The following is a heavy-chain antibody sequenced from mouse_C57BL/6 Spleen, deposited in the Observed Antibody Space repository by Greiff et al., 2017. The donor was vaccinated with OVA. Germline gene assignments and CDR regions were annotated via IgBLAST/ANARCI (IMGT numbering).Heavy chain of an antibody. CDR3: ASYDYDD. J-gene: IGHJ3*01. V-gene: IGHV5-9*01. D-gene: IGHD2-4*01. Sequence: EVMLVESGGGLVKPGGSLKLSCAASGFTFSSYTMSWVRQTPEKRLEWVATISGGGGNTYYPDSVKGRFTISRDNAKNTLYLQMSSVRSEDTALYYCASYDYDDWGQGTLVTVSA. CDR1: GFTFSSYT. CDR2: ISGGGGNT.